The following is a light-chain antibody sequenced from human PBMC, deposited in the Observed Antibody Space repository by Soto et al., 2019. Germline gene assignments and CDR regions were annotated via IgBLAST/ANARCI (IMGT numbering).Light chain of an antibody. CDR2: DTS. CDR3: QQRSSWPRIT. V-gene: IGKV3-11*01. CDR1: QFVSSR. Sequence: IVVTQSPATLSASPWERVTLSCRASQFVSSRLAWYQQRPGQVPRLLIYDTSTRAPGISARFSGSGSGTDFTLTISSLEPEDFAVYYCQQRSSWPRITFGQGTRLEIK. J-gene: IGKJ5*01.